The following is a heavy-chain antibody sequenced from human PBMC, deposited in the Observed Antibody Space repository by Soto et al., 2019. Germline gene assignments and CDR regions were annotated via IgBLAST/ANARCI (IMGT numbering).Heavy chain of an antibody. CDR1: GGSFSGYY. CDR2: INHSGST. V-gene: IGHV4-34*01. D-gene: IGHD3-22*01. Sequence: QVQLQQWGAGLLKPSETLSLTCAVYGGSFSGYYWSWIRQPPGKGLEWIGEINHSGSTNYNPSLKSRVTISVDTSKNQFSLKLSSVTAADTAMYYCARRVLHYYDSSGYYYWGQGTLVTVSS. CDR3: ARRVLHYYDSSGYYY. J-gene: IGHJ4*02.